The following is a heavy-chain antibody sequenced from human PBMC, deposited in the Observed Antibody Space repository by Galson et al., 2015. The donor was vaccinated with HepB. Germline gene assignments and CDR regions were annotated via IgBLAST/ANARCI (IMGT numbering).Heavy chain of an antibody. Sequence: SVKVSCKASGCTFTSYYMHWVRQAPGQGLEWMGIINPSGGSTSYAQKFQGRVTMTRDTSTSTVYMELSSLRSEDTAVYYCARAGTRFGELLDYYYMDVWGKGTTVTVSS. CDR2: INPSGGST. D-gene: IGHD3-10*01. CDR3: ARAGTRFGELLDYYYMDV. J-gene: IGHJ6*03. CDR1: GCTFTSYY. V-gene: IGHV1-46*01.